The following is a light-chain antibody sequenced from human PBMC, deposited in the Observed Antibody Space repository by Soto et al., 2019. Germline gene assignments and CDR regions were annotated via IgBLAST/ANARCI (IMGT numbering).Light chain of an antibody. CDR1: QGISSY. J-gene: IGKJ2*01. CDR2: AAS. Sequence: AIRMTQSPSSFSASTGDRVTITCRASQGISSYLAWYQQKPGKAPKLLIYAASTLQSGVPSRFSGSGSGTDFTLTISCLQSEDFATYYCQHYYSYPYTFGQATKLEIK. V-gene: IGKV1-8*01. CDR3: QHYYSYPYT.